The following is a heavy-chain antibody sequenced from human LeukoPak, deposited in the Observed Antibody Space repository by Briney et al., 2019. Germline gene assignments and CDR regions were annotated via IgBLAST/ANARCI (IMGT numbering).Heavy chain of an antibody. CDR3: AGQYDSSAYFFY. CDR2: IYHSGST. D-gene: IGHD3-22*01. J-gene: IGHJ4*02. V-gene: IGHV4-34*01. CDR1: GGSFSGYY. Sequence: SETLSLTCAAYGGSFSGYYWSWIRQPPGKGLEWIGSIYHSGSTYYNPSLKSRVTISVDTSKNQFSPNLRSVTAADTAVYYCAGQYDSSAYFFYWGQGTLVTVSS.